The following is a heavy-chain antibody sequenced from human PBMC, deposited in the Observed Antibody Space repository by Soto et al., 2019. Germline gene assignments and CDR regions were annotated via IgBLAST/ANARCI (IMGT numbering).Heavy chain of an antibody. V-gene: IGHV4-39*07. CDR2: IYYSGST. Sequence: PSETLSLTCTVSGGSISSSSYYWGWIRQPPGKGLEWIGSIYYSGSTYYNPSLKSRVTISVDTSKNQFSLKLSSVTAADTAVYYCARGVAAYCGGDCQTTYFDYWGQGTLVTVSS. D-gene: IGHD2-21*02. CDR3: ARGVAAYCGGDCQTTYFDY. CDR1: GGSISSSSYY. J-gene: IGHJ4*02.